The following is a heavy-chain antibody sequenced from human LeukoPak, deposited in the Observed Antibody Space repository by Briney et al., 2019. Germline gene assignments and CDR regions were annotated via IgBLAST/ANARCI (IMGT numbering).Heavy chain of an antibody. Sequence: TGGSLRLSCAASGFTFSSYGMHWVRQAPGKGLEWVAVISYDGSNKYYADSVKGRFTISRDNSKNTLYLQMNSLRAEDTAVYYCAKGKGRAVAGQHYYYYYYMDVWGKGTTVTVSS. J-gene: IGHJ6*03. D-gene: IGHD6-19*01. CDR2: ISYDGSNK. CDR1: GFTFSSYG. V-gene: IGHV3-30*18. CDR3: AKGKGRAVAGQHYYYYYYMDV.